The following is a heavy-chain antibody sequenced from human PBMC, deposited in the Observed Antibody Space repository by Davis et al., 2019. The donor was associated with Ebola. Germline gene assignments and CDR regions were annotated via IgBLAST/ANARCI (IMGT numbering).Heavy chain of an antibody. CDR3: VKRTSGSSGWDY. Sequence: GGSLRLSCAASGFTFSDYYMSWIRQAPGKGLEWVSGFGSGGDTYYADSVKGRFTVSRDNSKNALYLQMNSLRADDSGIYYCVKRTSGSSGWDYWGQGTLVTVSS. V-gene: IGHV3-23*01. CDR2: FGSGGDT. CDR1: GFTFSDYY. J-gene: IGHJ4*02. D-gene: IGHD6-6*01.